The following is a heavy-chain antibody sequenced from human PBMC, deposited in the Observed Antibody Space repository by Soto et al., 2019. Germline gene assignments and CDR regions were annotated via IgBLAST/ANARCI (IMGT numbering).Heavy chain of an antibody. CDR3: ARGRGYCSGGSCHADY. Sequence: ASVKVSCRASGYTFTSYDINWVRQATGQGLEWMGWMNPNSGNTGYAQKFQGRVTMTRNTSISTAYMELSSLRSEDTAVYYCARGRGYCSGGSCHADYWGQGNLVTVSS. D-gene: IGHD2-15*01. CDR1: GYTFTSYD. CDR2: MNPNSGNT. V-gene: IGHV1-8*01. J-gene: IGHJ4*02.